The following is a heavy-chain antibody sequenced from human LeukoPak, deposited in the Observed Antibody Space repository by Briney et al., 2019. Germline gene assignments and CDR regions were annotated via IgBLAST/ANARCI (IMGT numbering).Heavy chain of an antibody. CDR1: GFTVSSNY. Sequence: GGSLRLSCAASGFTVSSNYMSWVRQAPGKGLEWVSAISGSGGSTYYADSVKGRFTISRDNSKNTLYLQMNSLRAEDTAVYFCTTDNLAVAAHHWGQGTLVTVSS. CDR3: TTDNLAVAAHH. D-gene: IGHD6-19*01. J-gene: IGHJ5*02. CDR2: ISGSGGST. V-gene: IGHV3-23*01.